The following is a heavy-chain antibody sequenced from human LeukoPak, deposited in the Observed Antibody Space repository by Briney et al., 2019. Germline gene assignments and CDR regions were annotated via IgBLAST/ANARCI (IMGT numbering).Heavy chain of an antibody. V-gene: IGHV4-39*01. J-gene: IGHJ5*02. CDR2: IYYSGST. CDR1: GGSISSSSYY. CDR3: ASYSGEPAAYWDWFDP. D-gene: IGHD2-2*01. Sequence: SETLSLTCTVSGGSISSSSYYWGWIRQPPGKGLEWIGSIYYSGSTYYNPSLKSRVTISVDTSKNQFSLKLSSVTAADTAVYYCASYSGEPAAYWDWFDPWGQGTLVTVSS.